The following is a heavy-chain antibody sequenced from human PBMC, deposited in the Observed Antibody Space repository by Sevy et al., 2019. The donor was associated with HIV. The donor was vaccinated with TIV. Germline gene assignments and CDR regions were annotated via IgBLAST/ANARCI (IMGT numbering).Heavy chain of an antibody. CDR2: IIPIFGTA. Sequence: ASVKVSCKASGGTFSSYAISWVRQAPGQGLEWMGGIIPIFGTANYAQKFQGRATITADESTSTAYMELSSLRSEDTAVYYCARDSDIVLVPAASYLGYWGQGTLVTVSS. V-gene: IGHV1-69*13. D-gene: IGHD2-2*01. CDR3: ARDSDIVLVPAASYLGY. J-gene: IGHJ4*02. CDR1: GGTFSSYA.